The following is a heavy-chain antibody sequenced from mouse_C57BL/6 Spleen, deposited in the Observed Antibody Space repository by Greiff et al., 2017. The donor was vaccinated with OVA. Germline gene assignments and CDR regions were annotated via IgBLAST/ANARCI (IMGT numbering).Heavy chain of an antibody. D-gene: IGHD2-1*01. Sequence: VNVVESGPGLVAPSQSLSITCTVSGFSLTSYAISWVRQPPGKGLEWLGVIWTGGGTNYNSALKSRLSISKDNSKSQVFLKMNSLQTDDTARYYCALGNSAWFAYWGQGTLVTVSA. CDR3: ALGNSAWFAY. CDR1: GFSLTSYA. V-gene: IGHV2-9-1*01. CDR2: IWTGGGT. J-gene: IGHJ3*01.